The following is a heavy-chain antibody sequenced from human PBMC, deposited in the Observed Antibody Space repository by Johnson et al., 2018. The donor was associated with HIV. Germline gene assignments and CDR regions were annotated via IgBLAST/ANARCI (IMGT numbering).Heavy chain of an antibody. CDR3: ARPRRLFEGHDAFDI. CDR1: GFTFRSYA. CDR2: MSYDGSNK. V-gene: IGHV3-30*04. D-gene: IGHD2-21*01. J-gene: IGHJ3*02. Sequence: QVQLVESGGGLVKPGGSLRLSCAASGFTFRSYAMHWVRPAPGKGLEWVAVMSYDGSNKYYADSVKGRVTLSRDNSKNTLYLQRNSLRAEDTAVYYCARPRRLFEGHDAFDIWGQVTMVTVSS.